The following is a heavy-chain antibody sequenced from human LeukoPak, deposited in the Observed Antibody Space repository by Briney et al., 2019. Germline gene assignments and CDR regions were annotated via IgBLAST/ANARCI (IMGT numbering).Heavy chain of an antibody. CDR2: VGPSGART. J-gene: IGHJ3*02. CDR1: GFTFSHHG. D-gene: IGHD3-9*01. V-gene: IGHV3-23*01. CDR3: AREDAPHFDWLFSPSYAFDI. Sequence: GGSLRLSCAASGFTFSHHGMNWVRQAPGKGLEWVSGVGPSGARTYYADSVKGRFTVSRDNAKNTLYLQMNSLRAEDTAVYYCAREDAPHFDWLFSPSYAFDIWGQGTMVTVSS.